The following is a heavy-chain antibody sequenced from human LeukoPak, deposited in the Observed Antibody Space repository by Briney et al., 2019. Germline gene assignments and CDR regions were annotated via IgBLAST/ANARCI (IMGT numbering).Heavy chain of an antibody. J-gene: IGHJ3*02. V-gene: IGHV4-59*01. CDR2: IYYSGST. D-gene: IGHD3-22*01. CDR3: ARGKGYYDSSGDAFDI. Sequence: SETLSLTCTVSGGSISSYYWSWIRQPPGKGLEWIGYIYYSGSTNYNPSLKSRVTISVDTSKNQFSLKLSSVTAADTAVYYCARGKGYYDSSGDAFDIWGQGTMVTVSS. CDR1: GGSISSYY.